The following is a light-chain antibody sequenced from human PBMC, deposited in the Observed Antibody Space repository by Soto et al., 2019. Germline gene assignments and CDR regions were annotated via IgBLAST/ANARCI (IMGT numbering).Light chain of an antibody. J-gene: IGKJ3*01. CDR2: DAS. V-gene: IGKV3-11*01. CDR1: QSVYSY. CDR3: QQRGNWPPT. Sequence: EIVLTQSPATLSLFPGEGATLSCRASQSVYSYLAWYQQKPGQAPRLLIYDASNRATGIPAGFSGSGSGTDFSLTISSLEPEDFAVYFCQQRGNWPPTFGPGTKVDIK.